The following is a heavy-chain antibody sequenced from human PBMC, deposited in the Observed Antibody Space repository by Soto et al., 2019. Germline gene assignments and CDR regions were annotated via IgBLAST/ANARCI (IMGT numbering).Heavy chain of an antibody. CDR2: IWFDGSNK. CDR3: ARAATVVTPYNWFDP. CDR1: GFTFSTYA. Sequence: QVQLVESGGGVVQPGRSLRLSCAASGFTFSTYAMHWVRQAPGKGLDWVAIIWFDGSNKFYADSVKGRFTISRDNSKNTLYLQMNSLRAEDTAVYYCARAATVVTPYNWFDPWGQGTRVTVSS. V-gene: IGHV3-33*01. D-gene: IGHD2-21*02. J-gene: IGHJ5*02.